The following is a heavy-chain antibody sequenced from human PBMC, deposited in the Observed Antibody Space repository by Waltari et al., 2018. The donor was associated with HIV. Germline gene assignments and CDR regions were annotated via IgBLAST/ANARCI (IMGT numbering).Heavy chain of an antibody. J-gene: IGHJ4*02. D-gene: IGHD3-22*01. CDR3: AKDVYSSRYYFDQ. Sequence: EVQLVESGGGLGQPGRSLRLSCAASGFKFDDYAMHWVRQAPGKGLEWVSGISWNGDNIDYADSVKGRFTMSRDNAKSSLYLRMNSLRPEDTAMYYCAKDVYSSRYYFDQWGRGTLVIVSS. V-gene: IGHV3-9*01. CDR1: GFKFDDYA. CDR2: ISWNGDNI.